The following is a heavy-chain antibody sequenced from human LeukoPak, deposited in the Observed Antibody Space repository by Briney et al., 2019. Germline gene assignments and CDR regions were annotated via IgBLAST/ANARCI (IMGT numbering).Heavy chain of an antibody. J-gene: IGHJ4*02. Sequence: PSETLSLTCAVYGGSFSGYYWSWIRQPPGKGLEWIGEINHSGSTNYIPSLKSRVTISVDTSKNQFSLKLSSVTAADTAVYYCARDGPYYDSSALGYWGQGTLVTVSS. CDR2: INHSGST. CDR1: GGSFSGYY. CDR3: ARDGPYYDSSALGY. V-gene: IGHV4-34*01. D-gene: IGHD3-22*01.